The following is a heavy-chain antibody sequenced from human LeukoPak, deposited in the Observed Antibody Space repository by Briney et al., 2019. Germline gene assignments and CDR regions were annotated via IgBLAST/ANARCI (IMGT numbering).Heavy chain of an antibody. V-gene: IGHV3-53*01. CDR3: AREDIVVVPAAMEVLHYYGMDV. Sequence: GGSLRLSCAASGFTVSSNYMSWVRQAPGKGLEWVSVIYSGGSTYYADSVKGRFTISRDNSKNTLYLQMNSLRAEDTAVYYCAREDIVVVPAAMEVLHYYGMDVWGQGTTVTVSS. CDR2: IYSGGST. CDR1: GFTVSSNY. D-gene: IGHD2-2*01. J-gene: IGHJ6*02.